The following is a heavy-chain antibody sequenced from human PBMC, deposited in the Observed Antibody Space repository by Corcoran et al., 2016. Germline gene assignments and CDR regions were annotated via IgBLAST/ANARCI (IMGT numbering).Heavy chain of an antibody. J-gene: IGHJ5*02. CDR1: GFSLSTSGMR. V-gene: IGHV2-70*04. Sequence: QVTLKESGPALVKPTQTLTLTCTFSGFSLSTSGMRVSWIRQPPGKALEWLARIDWDDDKFYSTSLKTRLTISKDTSKNQVVLTMTNMEPVDTATYYCARIGDGNWFDPWGQGTLVTVSS. CDR3: ARIGDGNWFDP. CDR2: IDWDDDK. D-gene: IGHD3-10*01.